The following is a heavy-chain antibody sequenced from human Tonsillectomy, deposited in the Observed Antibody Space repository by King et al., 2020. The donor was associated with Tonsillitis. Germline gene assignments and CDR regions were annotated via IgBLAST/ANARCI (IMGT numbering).Heavy chain of an antibody. CDR1: GDSISSNSYY. J-gene: IGHJ4*02. CDR2: IYFSGYT. Sequence: QLQESGPGLVKPSETLSLTCTVSGDSISSNSYYWGWIRQPPGKGLEWIASIYFSGYTYYNPSLKSRVTIPVATSKSQFSLKLSSVTAAATAVYYCARAVGYGPLYYFDYWGQGALVTVSS. V-gene: IGHV4-39*01. CDR3: ARAVGYGPLYYFDY. D-gene: IGHD5-18*01.